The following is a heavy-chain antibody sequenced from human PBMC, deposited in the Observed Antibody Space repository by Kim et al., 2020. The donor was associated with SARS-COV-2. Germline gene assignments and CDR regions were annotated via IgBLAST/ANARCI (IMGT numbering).Heavy chain of an antibody. CDR2: IDHSGNTI. V-gene: IGHV3-11*01. Sequence: GGSLRLSCGVSGFKISDYYMTWIRQAPGTGLESVSYIDHSGNTIHYADSVKGRFTNSRDNAKNSLLLQMNSLTVDDTAIYYCARVNGRSLSLMIDYWGQGTPGTVSS. CDR3: ARVNGRSLSLMIDY. CDR1: GFKISDYY. D-gene: IGHD2-8*01. J-gene: IGHJ4*02.